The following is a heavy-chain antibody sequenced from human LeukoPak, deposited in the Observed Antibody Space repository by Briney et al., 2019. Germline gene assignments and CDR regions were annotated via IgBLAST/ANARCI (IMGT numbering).Heavy chain of an antibody. J-gene: IGHJ5*02. CDR2: IYSGGST. V-gene: IGHV3-53*01. D-gene: IGHD3-16*01. CDR3: AKELRPRGQDWFDP. Sequence: GGSLRLSCAASGFTTSSDYMSWVRQAPGKGLEWVSVIYSGGSTYYADSVKGRFTISRDNSKNTLYLQMNSLRAEDTAVYYCAKELRPRGQDWFDPWGQGTLVTVSS. CDR1: GFTTSSDY.